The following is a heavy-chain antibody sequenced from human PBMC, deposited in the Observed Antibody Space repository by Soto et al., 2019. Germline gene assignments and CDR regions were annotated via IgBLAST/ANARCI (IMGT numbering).Heavy chain of an antibody. V-gene: IGHV1-69*19. CDR1: GGTFNTYA. D-gene: IGHD3-10*01. CDR3: AREVQVHTPAFVY. J-gene: IGHJ4*02. CDR2: ISPMFGAA. Sequence: QVQLVQSGAEMKKPGSSVKVSCQSSGGTFNTYAMNWVRQAPGQGPEWMGDISPMFGAANYAPKVQGRVTLPAGESTGTSYMQLSSLTSEDTALYFCAREVQVHTPAFVYWGQGTLVTVSS.